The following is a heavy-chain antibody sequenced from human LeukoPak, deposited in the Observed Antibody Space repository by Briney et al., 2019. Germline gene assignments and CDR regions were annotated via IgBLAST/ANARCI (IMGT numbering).Heavy chain of an antibody. Sequence: ASVKVSYKASGYTFTGYYMHWVRQAPGQGLEWMGWINPNSGGTNYAQKFQGRVTMTRDTSISTAYMELSRLRSDDTAVYYCARDDCSGGSCYFDYWGQGTLVTVSS. D-gene: IGHD2-15*01. J-gene: IGHJ4*02. CDR1: GYTFTGYY. CDR3: ARDDCSGGSCYFDY. CDR2: INPNSGGT. V-gene: IGHV1-2*02.